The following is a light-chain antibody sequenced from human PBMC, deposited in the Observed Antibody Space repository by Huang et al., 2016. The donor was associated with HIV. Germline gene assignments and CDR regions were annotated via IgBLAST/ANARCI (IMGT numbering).Light chain of an antibody. CDR3: QQYYSSPKT. Sequence: DIVMTQSPDSLAVSLGERATINCKSSQRVLYSSNNKNYLDWYQQKPGQPPKLLIYWAATRESGVPDRFRGSGAGTDFTLTISSLQAEDVAVYYCQQYYSSPKTFGQGTKLEIK. CDR2: WAA. V-gene: IGKV4-1*01. J-gene: IGKJ2*01. CDR1: QRVLYSSNNKNY.